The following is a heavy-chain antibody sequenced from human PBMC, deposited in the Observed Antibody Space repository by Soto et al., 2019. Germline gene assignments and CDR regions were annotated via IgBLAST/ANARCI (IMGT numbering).Heavy chain of an antibody. CDR2: ISWNSGSI. D-gene: IGHD2-15*01. CDR3: AKERDIVVVGPFDY. V-gene: IGHV3-9*01. CDR1: GFTFDDYA. J-gene: IGHJ4*02. Sequence: EVQLVESGGGLVQPGRSLRLSCAASGFTFDDYAMHWVRQAPGKGLEWVSGISWNSGSIGYADSVKGRFTISRDNAKNSLYLQMNSLRAEDTALYYCAKERDIVVVGPFDYWVQGTLVTVSS.